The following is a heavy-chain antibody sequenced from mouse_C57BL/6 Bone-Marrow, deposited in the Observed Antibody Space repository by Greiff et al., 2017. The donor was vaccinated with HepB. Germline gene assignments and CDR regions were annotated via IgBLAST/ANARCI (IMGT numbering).Heavy chain of an antibody. CDR3: ARDYGNPFAY. CDR2: IDPSDSYT. J-gene: IGHJ3*01. Sequence: QVQLQQPGAELVMPGASVKLSCKASGYTFTSYWMHWVKQRPGQGLEWIGEIDPSDSYTNYNQKFKGKSTLTVDKSSSTAYMQLSSLTSEDSAVYYCARDYGNPFAYWGQGTLVTVSA. D-gene: IGHD2-1*01. CDR1: GYTFTSYW. V-gene: IGHV1-69*01.